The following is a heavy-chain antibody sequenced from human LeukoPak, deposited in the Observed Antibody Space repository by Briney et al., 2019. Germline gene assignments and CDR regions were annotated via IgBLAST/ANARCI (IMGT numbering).Heavy chain of an antibody. J-gene: IGHJ4*02. CDR1: GFIFSNYA. CDR2: IGGRDSGT. CDR3: AKWGDYDILTGYYDSDY. V-gene: IGHV3-23*01. D-gene: IGHD3-9*01. Sequence: GASLRLSCAASGFIFSNYAMSWVRQAPGKGLEWVSAIGGRDSGTYYADSVRGRFTVSRDDPKNTLHLQMNTLRAEDTAVYYCAKWGDYDILTGYYDSDYWGQGTLVTVSS.